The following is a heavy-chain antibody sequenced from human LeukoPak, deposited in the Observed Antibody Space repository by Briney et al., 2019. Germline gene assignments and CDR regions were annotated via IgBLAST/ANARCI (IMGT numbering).Heavy chain of an antibody. J-gene: IGHJ4*02. CDR2: IGPTGFDR. CDR3: ATEANGRHYDY. Sequence: PGGSLRLSCTTSGLTFSTSGFNWVRQAPGKGLEWVASIGPTGFDRYHADSIKGRFTSSRDNVNNFLYLQMDSLRAEDTAVYYCATEANGRHYDYWGQGTLLTVSS. V-gene: IGHV3-21*06. D-gene: IGHD2-8*01. CDR1: GLTFSTSG.